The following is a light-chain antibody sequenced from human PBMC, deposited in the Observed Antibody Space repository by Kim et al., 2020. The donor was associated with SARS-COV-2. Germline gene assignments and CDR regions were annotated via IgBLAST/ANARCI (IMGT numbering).Light chain of an antibody. J-gene: IGLJ2*01. CDR3: QVWDSVSVV. CDR1: NIEKKN. V-gene: IGLV3-9*01. Sequence: SVALGQTARITCGGNNIEKKNGHWYQQRPGQAPILVMYRDSKRPSGIPERLSGSNSGNTATLTISRVQAGDEADYYCQVWDSVSVVFGGGTQLTVL. CDR2: RDS.